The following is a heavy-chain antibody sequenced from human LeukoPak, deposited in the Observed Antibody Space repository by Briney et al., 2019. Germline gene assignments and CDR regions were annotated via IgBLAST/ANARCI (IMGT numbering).Heavy chain of an antibody. CDR1: GFTFDEYG. J-gene: IGHJ6*03. D-gene: IGHD4-17*01. CDR3: GRDSAYGDYGTFFYYYMDV. CDR2: VSWDGGDT. V-gene: IGHV3-43D*03. Sequence: PGGSLRLSCAVSGFTFDEYGMHWARQAPGKGLEWLSFVSWDGGDTYYADSVKGRFTISRDNSKKSLYLQIKNLRPEDSAFYYCGRDSAYGDYGTFFYYYMDVWGKGTTVTVSS.